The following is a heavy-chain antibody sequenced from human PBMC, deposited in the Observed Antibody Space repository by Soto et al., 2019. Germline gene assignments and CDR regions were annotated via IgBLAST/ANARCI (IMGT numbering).Heavy chain of an antibody. V-gene: IGHV3-15*07. J-gene: IGHJ4*02. Sequence: EVQLVESGGGLVKPGGSLRLSCAASGFTFSNAWMNWVRQAPGKGLEWVGRIKSKTDGDGTTDYAAPVKGRFTISSYDLKNTLYLQMDSLTAEDTAVCFCTADVWVETWWDYWGQGSLVTVSS. D-gene: IGHD5-18*01. CDR2: IKSKTDGDGTT. CDR3: TADVWVETWWDY. CDR1: GFTFSNAW.